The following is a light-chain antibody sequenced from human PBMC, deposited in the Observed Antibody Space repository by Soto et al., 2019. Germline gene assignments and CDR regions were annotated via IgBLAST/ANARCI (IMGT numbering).Light chain of an antibody. J-gene: IGKJ1*01. CDR3: HQYKNWRT. CDR1: QSVSSN. CDR2: GAS. Sequence: EIVMTQSPATLSVSPGERATLSCRASQSVSSNLAWYQQKPGQAPRLLIYGASTRAAGIPARFSGSGSGTDFTLTRSSLQSEDLAVYYCHQYKNWRTFVQGTKGDMK. V-gene: IGKV3-15*01.